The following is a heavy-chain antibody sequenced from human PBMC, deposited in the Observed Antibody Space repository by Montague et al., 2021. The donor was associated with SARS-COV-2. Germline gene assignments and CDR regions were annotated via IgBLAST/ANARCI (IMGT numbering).Heavy chain of an antibody. D-gene: IGHD3-16*01. V-gene: IGHV3-66*02. CDR3: AREEGGVGGVLGPLLYHGMDG. Sequence: SLRLSCAAAGLTVSENYMSWVRQAPGKRLEWVSLLFRGGKPYYADSVVGRFTISRTGSNNILFLPMNSVRLEDTAVYFCAREEGGVGGVLGPLLYHGMDGWGQGTTVTVSS. CDR2: LFRGGKP. J-gene: IGHJ6*02. CDR1: GLTVSENY.